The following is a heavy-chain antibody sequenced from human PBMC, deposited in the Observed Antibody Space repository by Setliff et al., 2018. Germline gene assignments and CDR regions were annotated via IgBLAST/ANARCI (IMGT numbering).Heavy chain of an antibody. Sequence: SETLSLTCTVSGGSISSGGYYWSWIRQHPGKGLEWIGYVYYSGSTYYNPSLKSRVTISVDTSKNQFSLKLSSVTAADTAVYYCARQVSHYDFWSGYYGYYYYYMDVWGKGTTVTVSS. CDR2: VYYSGST. CDR1: GGSISSGGYY. V-gene: IGHV4-31*03. CDR3: ARQVSHYDFWSGYYGYYYYYMDV. J-gene: IGHJ6*03. D-gene: IGHD3-3*01.